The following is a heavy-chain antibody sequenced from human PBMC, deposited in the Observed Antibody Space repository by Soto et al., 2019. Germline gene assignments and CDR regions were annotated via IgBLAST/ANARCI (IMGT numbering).Heavy chain of an antibody. V-gene: IGHV1-69*02. J-gene: IGHJ6*02. CDR1: GGTFSRYT. D-gene: IGHD2-15*01. CDR3: ATSPFFCSGGSCYSYGMDV. CDR2: IIPILGIV. Sequence: QVQLVQSGAEVKKPGSSVKVSCKASGGTFSRYTITWVRQAPGQGLEWMGRIIPILGIVNYAQKFQGRVTIAAGESTSTAYMELSSLRSEDTAVYYCATSPFFCSGGSCYSYGMDVWGQGTTVTVSS.